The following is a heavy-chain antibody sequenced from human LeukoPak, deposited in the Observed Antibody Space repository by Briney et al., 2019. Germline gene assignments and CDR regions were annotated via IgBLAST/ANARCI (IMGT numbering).Heavy chain of an antibody. J-gene: IGHJ4*02. Sequence: ASVKVSCKASGYTFTNYDISWVRQATGQGLEWMGWMNPNSGNTGYAQKFQGRVTLTRNTSISTAYMDLTSLRSEDTAVYYCVSLGGGLWGQGTLVTVSS. CDR1: GYTFTNYD. CDR2: MNPNSGNT. CDR3: VSLGGGL. D-gene: IGHD3/OR15-3a*01. V-gene: IGHV1-8*01.